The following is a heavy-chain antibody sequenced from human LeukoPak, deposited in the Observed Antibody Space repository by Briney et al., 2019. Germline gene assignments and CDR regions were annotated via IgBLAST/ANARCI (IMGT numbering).Heavy chain of an antibody. Sequence: GGSQRLSCAASGFTVNNNYMSWVRQAPGRGLEWVSVIYSGGYTYYAGSVKGRFTISRDNSKNTLYLQMNSLRADDTAVYYCASAIGSIWYEFDYWGQGTLVTVSS. V-gene: IGHV3-53*01. D-gene: IGHD6-13*01. CDR3: ASAIGSIWYEFDY. CDR1: GFTVNNNY. CDR2: IYSGGYT. J-gene: IGHJ4*02.